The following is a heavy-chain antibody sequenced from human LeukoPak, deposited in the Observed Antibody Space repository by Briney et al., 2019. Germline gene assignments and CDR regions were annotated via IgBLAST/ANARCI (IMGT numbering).Heavy chain of an antibody. V-gene: IGHV3-11*04. CDR2: ISSSGSTI. CDR3: ASRYCSGGSCYFDC. Sequence: GGSLRLSCAASGFTFSDYYMSWIRQAPGKGLEWVSYISSSGSTIYYADSVKGRFTISRDNAKNSLYLQINSLRAEDTAVYYCASRYCSGGSCYFDCWGQGTLVTVSS. D-gene: IGHD2-15*01. CDR1: GFTFSDYY. J-gene: IGHJ4*02.